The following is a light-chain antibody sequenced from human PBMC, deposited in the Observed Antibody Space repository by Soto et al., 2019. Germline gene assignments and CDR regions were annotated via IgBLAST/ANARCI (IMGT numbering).Light chain of an antibody. J-gene: IGKJ1*01. CDR1: QGISSY. CDR3: QQYNRLWT. V-gene: IGKV1-8*01. CDR2: AAS. Sequence: AIRVTQSPSSHSASTGDRVTITCRASQGISSYLAWYQQKPGKAPKLLIYAASTLQSGVPSRFSGSGSGTDFTLTISSLQPDDFATYYCQQYNRLWTFGQGTKVDI.